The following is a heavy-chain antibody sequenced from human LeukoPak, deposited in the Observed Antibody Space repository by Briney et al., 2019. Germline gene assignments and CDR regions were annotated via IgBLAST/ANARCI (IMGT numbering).Heavy chain of an antibody. CDR2: IYYSGST. V-gene: IGHV4-59*01. J-gene: IGHJ4*02. CDR3: ARASPIAVAGTWAD. CDR1: GGSISSYY. D-gene: IGHD6-19*01. Sequence: PSETLSLTCTVSGGSISSYYWSWIRQPPGKGLEWIGYIYYSGSTNYNPSLKNRVTISVDTSKNQFSLKLSSVTAADTAVYYCARASPIAVAGTWADWGQGTLVTVSS.